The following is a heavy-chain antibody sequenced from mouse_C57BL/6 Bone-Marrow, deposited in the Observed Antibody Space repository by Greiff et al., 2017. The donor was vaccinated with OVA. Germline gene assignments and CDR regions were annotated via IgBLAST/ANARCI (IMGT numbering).Heavy chain of an antibody. J-gene: IGHJ2*01. D-gene: IGHD1-1*01. CDR1: GYTFTSYW. Sequence: QVQLKQPGAELVKPGASVKLSCKASGYTFTSYWMHWVKQRPGQGLEWIGMIHPNSGSTNYNEKFKSKATLTVDKSSSTAYMQLSSLTSEDSAVYYCARIYYGSPYYFDYWGQGTTLTVSS. CDR2: IHPNSGST. CDR3: ARIYYGSPYYFDY. V-gene: IGHV1-64*01.